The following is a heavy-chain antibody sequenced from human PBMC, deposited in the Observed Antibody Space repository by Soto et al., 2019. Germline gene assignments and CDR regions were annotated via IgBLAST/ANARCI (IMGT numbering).Heavy chain of an antibody. Sequence: EVQLLESGGGLVQPGGSLRLSCAASGFTFSSYAMSWVRQAPGKGLEWVSAISGSGGSTYYADSVKGRFTISRDNSKKTLYLQMNSLRAEDTAVYYCAKDRAVAGIAPYYFDYWGQGTLVTVSS. CDR2: ISGSGGST. V-gene: IGHV3-23*01. CDR3: AKDRAVAGIAPYYFDY. D-gene: IGHD6-19*01. J-gene: IGHJ4*02. CDR1: GFTFSSYA.